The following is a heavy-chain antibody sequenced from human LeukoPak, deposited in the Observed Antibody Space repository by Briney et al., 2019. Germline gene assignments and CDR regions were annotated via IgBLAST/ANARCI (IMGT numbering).Heavy chain of an antibody. Sequence: ASVKVSCKASGYTFTSYDINWVRQATGQGLEWMGWVNPNSGNTGYIKKFQGRVTMTRNTSISTAYMELSNLRSEDTAVYYCAPSGLYGFNNWGQGTLVTVSS. CDR3: APSGLYGFNN. V-gene: IGHV1-8*02. D-gene: IGHD3-3*01. J-gene: IGHJ4*02. CDR1: GYTFTSYD. CDR2: VNPNSGNT.